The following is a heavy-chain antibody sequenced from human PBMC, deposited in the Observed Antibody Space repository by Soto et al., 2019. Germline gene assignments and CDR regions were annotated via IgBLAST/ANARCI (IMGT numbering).Heavy chain of an antibody. V-gene: IGHV3-30*18. D-gene: IGHD6-13*01. CDR3: AKVAAAKYYYYGMDV. CDR1: GFTFSSYG. J-gene: IGHJ6*02. Sequence: QVQLVESGGGVVQPGRSLRLSCAASGFTFSSYGMHWVRQAPGKGLEWVAVISYDGSNKYYADSVKGRFTISRDNYKNTLYLQMNSLRAEDTAVYYCAKVAAAKYYYYGMDVWGQGTTVTVSS. CDR2: ISYDGSNK.